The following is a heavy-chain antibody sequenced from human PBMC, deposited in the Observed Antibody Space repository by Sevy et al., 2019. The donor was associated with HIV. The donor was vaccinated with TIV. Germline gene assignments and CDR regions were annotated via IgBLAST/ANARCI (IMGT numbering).Heavy chain of an antibody. Sequence: GGSLRLSCAASGFTFSSYSMNWVRQAPGKGLELVSYISSSSSTIYYADSVKGRFTISRDNAKNSLYLQMNSLRDEDTAVYYCAREGHYYDSSGYPDYWGQGTLVTVSS. D-gene: IGHD3-22*01. V-gene: IGHV3-48*02. CDR3: AREGHYYDSSGYPDY. CDR2: ISSSSSTI. J-gene: IGHJ4*02. CDR1: GFTFSSYS.